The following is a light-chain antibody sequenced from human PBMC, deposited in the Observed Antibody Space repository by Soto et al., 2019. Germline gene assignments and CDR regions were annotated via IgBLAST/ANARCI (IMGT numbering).Light chain of an antibody. J-gene: IGLJ2*01. Sequence: QSALTQPASLSGSPGQSITISCTGTSSDVGSYNLVSWYQQLPGTAPKLLIYRNNQRPSGVPDRFSGSKSGTSASLAISGLRSEDEADYYCAAWDDSLSGVVFGGGTKVTVL. CDR3: AAWDDSLSGVV. CDR1: SSDVGSYNL. V-gene: IGLV1-47*01. CDR2: RNN.